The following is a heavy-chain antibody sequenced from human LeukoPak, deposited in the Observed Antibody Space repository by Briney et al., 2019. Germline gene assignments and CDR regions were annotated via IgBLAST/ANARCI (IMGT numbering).Heavy chain of an antibody. D-gene: IGHD2-8*01. Sequence: GASVKVSCKASGYSFTGYYMHWVRQAPGQGLEWMGWINPNSGGTNYAQKLQGRVTMTTDTSTSTAYMELRSLRSDDTAVYYCARENGVYYYYYMDVWGKGTTVTVSS. J-gene: IGHJ6*03. CDR3: ARENGVYYYYYMDV. CDR2: INPNSGGT. V-gene: IGHV1-2*02. CDR1: GYSFTGYY.